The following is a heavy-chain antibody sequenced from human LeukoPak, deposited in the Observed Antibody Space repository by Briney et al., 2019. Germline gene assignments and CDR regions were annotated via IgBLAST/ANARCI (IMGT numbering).Heavy chain of an antibody. CDR1: GYTFSSCD. D-gene: IGHD6-13*01. V-gene: IGHV1-8*01. Sequence: ASVKVSCKASGYTFSSCDINWVRQATGQGLEWMGWMNPISGYTGFAQKFQGRVTMTGNTAISTAYMELSSLRSEDAAVYYCARGNRLYTSSWSALAFDIWGQGTMVTVSS. J-gene: IGHJ3*02. CDR3: ARGNRLYTSSWSALAFDI. CDR2: MNPISGYT.